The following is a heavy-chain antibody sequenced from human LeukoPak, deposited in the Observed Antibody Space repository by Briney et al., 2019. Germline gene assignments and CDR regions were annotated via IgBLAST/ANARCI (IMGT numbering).Heavy chain of an antibody. CDR2: INPNSGGT. D-gene: IGHD3-9*01. CDR3: ARGRYFDWLFLDY. J-gene: IGHJ4*02. Sequence: GASVKVSCKASGYTFTSYYMHWVRQAPGQGLEWMGWINPNSGGTNYAQKFQGWVTMTRDTSISTAYMELSRLRSDDTAVYYCARGRYFDWLFLDYWGQGTLVTVSS. CDR1: GYTFTSYY. V-gene: IGHV1-2*04.